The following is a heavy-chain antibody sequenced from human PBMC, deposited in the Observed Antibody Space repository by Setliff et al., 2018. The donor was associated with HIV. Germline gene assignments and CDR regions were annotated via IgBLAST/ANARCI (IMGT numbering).Heavy chain of an antibody. D-gene: IGHD3-3*01. CDR2: ISSTGNTM. J-gene: IGHJ6*02. V-gene: IGHV3-48*03. Sequence: LRLSCAASGFTFFSYEMNWVRQAPGKGLEWISYISSTGNTMYYADSVKGRFTISRDNAKNSLSLQMNSLRPEDTAVYYCAREGRITSFGVIIPGSNALDVWGQGTTVTVSS. CDR1: GFTFFSYE. CDR3: AREGRITSFGVIIPGSNALDV.